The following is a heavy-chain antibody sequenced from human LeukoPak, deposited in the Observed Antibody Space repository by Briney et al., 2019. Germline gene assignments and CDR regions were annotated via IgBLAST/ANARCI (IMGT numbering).Heavy chain of an antibody. CDR2: INPSGGST. CDR1: GYTFTSYY. J-gene: IGHJ6*03. D-gene: IGHD6-13*01. V-gene: IGHV1-46*01. CDR3: ARAEQLVSMDV. Sequence: ASVKVSRKASGYTFTSYYMHWVRQAPGQGLEWMGIINPSGGSTSYAQKFQGRVTMTRDMSTSTVYMELSSLRSEDTAVYYCARAEQLVSMDVWGKGTTVTVSS.